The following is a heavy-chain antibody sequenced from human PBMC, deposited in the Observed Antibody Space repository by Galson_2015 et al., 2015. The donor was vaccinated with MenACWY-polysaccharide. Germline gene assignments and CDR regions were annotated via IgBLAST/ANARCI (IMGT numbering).Heavy chain of an antibody. J-gene: IGHJ3*02. CDR1: GFTFSYYT. CDR2: ISGSSSYI. CDR3: ARVLKTAVGATAGPGEYDAFDI. Sequence: SLRLSCAASGFTFSYYTMNWVRQAPGKGLEWVSSISGSSSYIYYTGSVKGRFTISRDNAKNSLYLVMISLRAEDTAVYYCARVLKTAVGATAGPGEYDAFDIWGQGTVVTVSS. D-gene: IGHD1-26*01. V-gene: IGHV3-21*01.